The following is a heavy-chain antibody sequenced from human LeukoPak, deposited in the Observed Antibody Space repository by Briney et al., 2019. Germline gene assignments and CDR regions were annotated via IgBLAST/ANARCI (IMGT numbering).Heavy chain of an antibody. CDR2: IKQNGSEE. V-gene: IGHV3-7*01. CDR1: GFAFSNFW. J-gene: IGHJ4*02. D-gene: IGHD1-14*01. CDR3: ADPGMGY. Sequence: GGSLRLSCTASGFAFSNFWMSWVRQAPAKGLEWVANIKQNGSEETYIDSVKGRFIISRDNAKSPLSLQMNSLRGEDTAVYYCADPGMGYWGQGTLVTVSS.